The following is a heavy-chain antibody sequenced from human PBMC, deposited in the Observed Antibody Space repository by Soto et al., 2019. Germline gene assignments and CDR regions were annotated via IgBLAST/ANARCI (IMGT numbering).Heavy chain of an antibody. V-gene: IGHV3-48*03. CDR3: ARATYTSSYNFDS. CDR2: IGSSGSTI. D-gene: IGHD6-6*01. J-gene: IGHJ4*02. CDR1: GFTFSTFE. Sequence: PGVSLRLSCAASGFTFSTFEMNWVRQAPGQWLGWVSKIGSSGSTIWYADSVKGRFTISRDNAKNSLYLQMNSLRGDDTAVYQCARATYTSSYNFDSWGQGTMVTVS.